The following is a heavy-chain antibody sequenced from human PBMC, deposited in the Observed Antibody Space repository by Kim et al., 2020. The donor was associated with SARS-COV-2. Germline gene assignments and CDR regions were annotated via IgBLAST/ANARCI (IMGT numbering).Heavy chain of an antibody. J-gene: IGHJ4*02. CDR3: ARAGFGVVIIHFDS. Sequence: EASVKGRFTTSRDNAKNSLFLQMNRLRAEDTAVYYCARAGFGVVIIHFDSWGQGTLVTVSS. D-gene: IGHD3-3*01. V-gene: IGHV3-11*05.